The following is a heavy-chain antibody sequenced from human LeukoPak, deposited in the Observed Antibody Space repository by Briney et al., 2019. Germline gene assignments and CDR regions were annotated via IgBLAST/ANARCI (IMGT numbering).Heavy chain of an antibody. D-gene: IGHD5-18*01. Sequence: SPSETLSLTCTVSGGSMSRYYWSWIRQPPGKGLEWIGYVYDNGITSYNPSLKSRVTISADTSKNQFSLNLISVTAADTAVYFCAXXPGIQLRIDNWGQGTLVTVSX. CDR1: GGSMSRYY. CDR3: AXXPGIQLRIDN. V-gene: IGHV4-59*08. J-gene: IGHJ4*02. CDR2: VYDNGIT.